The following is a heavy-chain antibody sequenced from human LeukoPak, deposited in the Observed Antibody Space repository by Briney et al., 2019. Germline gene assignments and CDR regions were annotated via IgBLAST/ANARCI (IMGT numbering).Heavy chain of an antibody. CDR3: ATYLYASSAFDS. CDR1: GFTFSNYG. D-gene: IGHD3-22*01. CDR2: IWFDGIRK. Sequence: PGRSLRLSCAASGFTFSNYGMHWVRQVPGKGLEWVAAIWFDGIRKYYADSVKGRLTISRDNARNSLSLQMNSLRAEDTAVYYCATYLYASSAFDSWGQGTLVTVSS. J-gene: IGHJ5*01. V-gene: IGHV3-33*03.